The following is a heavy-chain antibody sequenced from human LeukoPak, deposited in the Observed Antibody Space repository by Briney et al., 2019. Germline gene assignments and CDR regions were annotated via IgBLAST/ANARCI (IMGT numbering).Heavy chain of an antibody. J-gene: IGHJ4*02. V-gene: IGHV1-24*01. CDR2: FNPEDGET. Sequence: ASVKVSCKVSGYTLTELSMHWVRQAPGKGLEWMGGFNPEDGETIYAQKFQGRVTMTEDTSTDTAYMELSSLRSEDTAVYYCATVSRLRLGLGVWGQGTLVTVSS. CDR3: ATVSRLRLGLGV. D-gene: IGHD3-16*01. CDR1: GYTLTELS.